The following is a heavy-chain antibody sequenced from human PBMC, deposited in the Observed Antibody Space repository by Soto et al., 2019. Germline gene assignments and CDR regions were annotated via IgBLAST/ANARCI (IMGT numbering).Heavy chain of an antibody. CDR1: GGSISSGDYY. D-gene: IGHD3-16*02. Sequence: PSETLSLTCTVSGGSISSGDYYWSWIRRPPGKGLEWIGYIYYSGSTYYNPSLKSRVTISVDTSKNQFSLKLSSVTAADTAVYYCARVFGEYDYVWGSYRQDAFDIRGQGTMVTVS. CDR3: ARVFGEYDYVWGSYRQDAFDI. CDR2: IYYSGST. V-gene: IGHV4-30-4*01. J-gene: IGHJ3*02.